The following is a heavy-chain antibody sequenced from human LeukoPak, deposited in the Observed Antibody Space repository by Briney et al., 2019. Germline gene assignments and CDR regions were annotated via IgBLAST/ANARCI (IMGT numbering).Heavy chain of an antibody. CDR1: GFTFSSYW. CDR2: IKQDGSEK. V-gene: IGHV3-7*01. D-gene: IGHD2-21*01. CDR3: ARDKLMWSDAFDI. Sequence: GGSLRLSCAVSGFTFSSYWMSWVRQAPGKGLEWVANIKQDGSEKYYVDSVKGRFTISRDNAKNPLYLQMNSLRAEDTAVYYCARDKLMWSDAFDIWGQGTMVTVSS. J-gene: IGHJ3*02.